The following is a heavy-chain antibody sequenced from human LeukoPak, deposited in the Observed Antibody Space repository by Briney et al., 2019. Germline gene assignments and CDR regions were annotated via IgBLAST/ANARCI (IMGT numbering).Heavy chain of an antibody. D-gene: IGHD3-9*01. Sequence: ASVKVSCKASGYTFTSYGISWVRQAPGQGLEWMGRISAYNGNTNYAQKLQGRVTMTTDTSTSTAYMELRSLRSDDTAVYYCAGGRRYFDWLSTFDYWGQGTLVTVSS. CDR3: AGGRRYFDWLSTFDY. J-gene: IGHJ4*02. V-gene: IGHV1-18*01. CDR1: GYTFTSYG. CDR2: ISAYNGNT.